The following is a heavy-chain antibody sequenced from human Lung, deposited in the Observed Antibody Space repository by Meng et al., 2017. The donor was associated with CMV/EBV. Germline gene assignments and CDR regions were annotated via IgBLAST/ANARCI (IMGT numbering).Heavy chain of an antibody. CDR1: DVD. V-gene: IGHV4-30-4*06. D-gene: IGHD4-17*01. Sequence: DVDGCGLQQDGEKGVGGFGKGGYSGTTHYNESLQGRFIISEDTSRNQLYLVVESVTAADTATYYCARKRDYGELLLLFDFWGQGALVTVSS. CDR3: ARKRDYGELLLLFDF. CDR2: GGYSGTT. J-gene: IGHJ4*02.